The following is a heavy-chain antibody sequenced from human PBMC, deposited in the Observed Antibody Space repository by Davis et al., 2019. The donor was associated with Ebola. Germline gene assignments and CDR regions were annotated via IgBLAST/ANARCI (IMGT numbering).Heavy chain of an antibody. CDR1: GGSINSFY. D-gene: IGHD4-17*01. CDR2: IYYSGST. V-gene: IGHV4-59*01. CDR3: ASLTTVTTALDY. J-gene: IGHJ4*02. Sequence: SETLSLTCTVSGGSINSFYWSWIRQPPGKGLEWIGYIYYSGSTNYNPSLKSRVTISVDTSKNQFSLKLSSVTAADTAVYYCASLTTVTTALDYWGQGTLVTVSS.